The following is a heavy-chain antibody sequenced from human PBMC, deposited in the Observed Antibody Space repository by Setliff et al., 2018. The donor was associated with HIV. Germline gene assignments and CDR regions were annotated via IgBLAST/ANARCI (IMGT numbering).Heavy chain of an antibody. D-gene: IGHD6-19*01. V-gene: IGHV4-4*02. CDR1: GVSISSRNW. Sequence: SETLSLTCAVSGVSISSRNWWSWVRQPPGKGLEWIGEINYSGNTNYNPSLKTRVTISVDKSKNQFSLTLSSVTAADTAVYYCARARSDWYNVRPYYFDLWGQGTPVTVSS. J-gene: IGHJ4*02. CDR2: INYSGNT. CDR3: ARARSDWYNVRPYYFDL.